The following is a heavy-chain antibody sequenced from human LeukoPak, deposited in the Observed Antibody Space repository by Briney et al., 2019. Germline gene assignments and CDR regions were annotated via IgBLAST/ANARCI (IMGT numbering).Heavy chain of an antibody. CDR1: GFSTSTYS. V-gene: IGHV3-48*01. Sequence: PGGSLRLSCAASGFSTSTYSMVWVRQAPGKGLEWVSYIGSTSIYADSVKGRFTISRDNAKNSLHLQMNSLRAEDTAVYYCARDGPPDGAGDFDYWGQGTPVTVSS. CDR2: IGSTSI. J-gene: IGHJ4*02. CDR3: ARDGPPDGAGDFDY. D-gene: IGHD3-10*01.